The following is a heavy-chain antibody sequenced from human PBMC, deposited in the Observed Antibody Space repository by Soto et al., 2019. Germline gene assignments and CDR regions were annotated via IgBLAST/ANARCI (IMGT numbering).Heavy chain of an antibody. D-gene: IGHD4-4*01. CDR2: IYYSGST. CDR3: ARDITVTTETGMRGDYYYGMDV. J-gene: IGHJ6*02. V-gene: IGHV4-31*03. CDR1: GGSISSGGYY. Sequence: PSETLSLTCTVSGGSISSGGYYWSWIRQHPGKGLEWIGCIYYSGSTYYNPSLKSRVTISVDTSKNQFSLKLSSVTAADTAVYYCARDITVTTETGMRGDYYYGMDVWGQGTTVTVSS.